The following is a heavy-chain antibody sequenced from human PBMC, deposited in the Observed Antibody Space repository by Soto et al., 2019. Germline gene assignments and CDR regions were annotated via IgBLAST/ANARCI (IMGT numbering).Heavy chain of an antibody. D-gene: IGHD2-21*02. V-gene: IGHV3-74*01. Sequence: GGSLRLSCAASGCTFNYYWMHWVRQAPGQGLVWVSHIHSDGSTTTYADSVKGRFTISRDNAKNTLYLQMNSLRAEDTAVYYCVRGDKGGFDLWGQGTTVTVSS. CDR1: GCTFNYYW. J-gene: IGHJ3*01. CDR3: VRGDKGGFDL. CDR2: IHSDGSTT.